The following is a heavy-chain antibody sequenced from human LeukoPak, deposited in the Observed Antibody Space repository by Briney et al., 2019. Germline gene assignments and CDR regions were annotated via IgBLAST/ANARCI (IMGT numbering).Heavy chain of an antibody. Sequence: SETLSLTCTVSGGSISSYYWSWIRQPAGKGLEWIGRIYTSGSTNYNPSLKSRVTMSVDTSKKQFSLKLSSVTAADTAVYYCARGRSGGYLNPFDIWGQGTMVTVSS. V-gene: IGHV4-4*07. D-gene: IGHD1-26*01. CDR1: GGSISSYY. CDR2: IYTSGST. CDR3: ARGRSGGYLNPFDI. J-gene: IGHJ3*02.